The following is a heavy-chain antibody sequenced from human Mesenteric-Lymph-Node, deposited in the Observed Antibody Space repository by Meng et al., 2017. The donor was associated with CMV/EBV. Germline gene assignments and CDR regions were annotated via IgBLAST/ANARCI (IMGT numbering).Heavy chain of an antibody. CDR2: ISGGGNSI. CDR3: AKDQRGCMDV. J-gene: IGHJ6*02. D-gene: IGHD1-1*01. Sequence: GESLKISCAASGFAFYNYEMNWVRQAPGKGLEWVSYISGGGNSIYYADSVKGRFTTSRDNSKNTLYLQMNSLRAEDTAVYYCAKDQRGCMDVWGQGTTVTVSS. V-gene: IGHV3-48*03. CDR1: GFAFYNYE.